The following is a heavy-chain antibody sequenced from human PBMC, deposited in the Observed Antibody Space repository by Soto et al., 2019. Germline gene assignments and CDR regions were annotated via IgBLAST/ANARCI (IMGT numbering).Heavy chain of an antibody. J-gene: IGHJ6*02. D-gene: IGHD3-22*01. CDR2: IYYSGGT. CDR3: ARRLYYDSSGFEGGGMDV. V-gene: IGHV4-39*01. Sequence: SETLCLTCPVSGGSISSSSYYWGWIRQPPGKGLEWIGSIYYSGGTYYNPSLKSRVTISVDTSKNQFSLKLSSVTAADTAVYYCARRLYYDSSGFEGGGMDVWGQGTTVTVSS. CDR1: GGSISSSSYY.